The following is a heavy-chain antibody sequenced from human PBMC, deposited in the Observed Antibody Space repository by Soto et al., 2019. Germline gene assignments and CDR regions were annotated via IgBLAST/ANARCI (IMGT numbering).Heavy chain of an antibody. CDR3: ARELEAAAVPYYFDY. D-gene: IGHD6-13*01. V-gene: IGHV3-33*01. CDR2: IWYDGSNK. CDR1: GFTFSSYG. Sequence: QVQLVESGGGVVQPGRSLRLSCAASGFTFSSYGMHWVRQAPGKGLEWVAVIWYDGSNKYYADSVKGRFTISRDNSKNTLYLQMNSLRAEDTAVYYCARELEAAAVPYYFDYWGQGTLVTVSS. J-gene: IGHJ4*02.